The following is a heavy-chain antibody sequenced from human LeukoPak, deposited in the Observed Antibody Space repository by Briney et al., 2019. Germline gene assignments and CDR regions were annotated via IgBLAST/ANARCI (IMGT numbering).Heavy chain of an antibody. Sequence: PGGSLRLSCAASGFTFSSYGMHWVRQAPGKGLEWVAFIRYDGINKYYADSVKGRFTASRDNSKNTLYLQMNSLRAEDTAIYYCARGPSGYHNTGGQGTLVTVSS. CDR1: GFTFSSYG. V-gene: IGHV3-30*02. CDR2: IRYDGINK. D-gene: IGHD5-12*01. J-gene: IGHJ4*02. CDR3: ARGPSGYHNT.